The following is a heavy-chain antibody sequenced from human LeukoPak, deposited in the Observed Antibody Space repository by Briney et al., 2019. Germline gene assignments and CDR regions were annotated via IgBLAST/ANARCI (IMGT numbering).Heavy chain of an antibody. Sequence: SETLSLTCTVSGGSISSSSYYWGWIRQPPGKGLEWIGSIYYSGSTYYNPSLKSRVTISVDTSKNQFSLKLSSVTAADTAVYYCAAIRYSSGWYPNVFDPWGQGTLVTVSS. CDR3: AAIRYSSGWYPNVFDP. J-gene: IGHJ5*02. V-gene: IGHV4-39*07. CDR2: IYYSGST. D-gene: IGHD6-19*01. CDR1: GGSISSSSYY.